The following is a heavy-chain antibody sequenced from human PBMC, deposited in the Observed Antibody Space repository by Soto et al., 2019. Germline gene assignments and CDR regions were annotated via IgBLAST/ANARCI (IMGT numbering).Heavy chain of an antibody. CDR1: GGSISSGNYY. V-gene: IGHV4-30-4*01. CDR2: ISYSGTT. J-gene: IGHJ5*02. CDR3: ARSIDP. Sequence: SETLSLTCTVSGGSISSGNYYWSWIRQPPGKGLEWIGFISYSGTTHYSASLRSRVSISVDTSKNQFSLDLSSVTAADTAVYYCARSIDPWGQGTLVT.